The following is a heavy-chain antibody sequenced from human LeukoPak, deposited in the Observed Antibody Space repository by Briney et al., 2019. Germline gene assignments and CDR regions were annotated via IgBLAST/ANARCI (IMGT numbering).Heavy chain of an antibody. V-gene: IGHV3-48*01. CDR2: IRSSGSII. D-gene: IGHD6-25*01. Sequence: GGSLRLSCAASGFTFSSYSMNWVRQAPGKGPEWISYIRSSGSIIYYADSVKGRFTISRDNGKNSLYLQMNSLRADDTAVYYCARFAAGGSYYYYMDVWGKGTTVTVSS. CDR1: GFTFSSYS. CDR3: ARFAAGGSYYYYMDV. J-gene: IGHJ6*03.